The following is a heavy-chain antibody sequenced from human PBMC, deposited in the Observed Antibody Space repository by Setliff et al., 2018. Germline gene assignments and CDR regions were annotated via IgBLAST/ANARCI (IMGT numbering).Heavy chain of an antibody. CDR1: GYTFTTYA. V-gene: IGHV1-18*01. CDR2: IGAYTGNT. CDR3: ERLVRYCSTTSCQRTSGDDF. J-gene: IGHJ4*02. D-gene: IGHD2-2*01. Sequence: ASVKVSCKASGYTFTTYAINWVRQAPGQGLEWMGWIGAYTGNTNYAQKFQGRVIMTTDTSAKTAYMDLRSLRSDDTAVYYCERLVRYCSTTSCQRTSGDDFWGLGTLVTVSS.